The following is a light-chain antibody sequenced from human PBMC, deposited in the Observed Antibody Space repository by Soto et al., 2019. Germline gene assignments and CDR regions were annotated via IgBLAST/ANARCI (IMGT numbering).Light chain of an antibody. CDR3: QQYDVSRGT. CDR2: AAS. V-gene: IGKV3-20*01. J-gene: IGKJ3*01. Sequence: EIVLTQSPCTLSLSPGDSATLSCRASQCVQNNWLAWYQQKPGRPPRLLIYAASSRDTGIPGRFSGSGSGTDFILTISRLEPEDYAVYYCQQYDVSRGTFGTGTRVDI. CDR1: QCVQNNW.